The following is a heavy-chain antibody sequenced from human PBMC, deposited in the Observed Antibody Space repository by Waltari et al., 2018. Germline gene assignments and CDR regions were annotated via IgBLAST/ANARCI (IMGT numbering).Heavy chain of an antibody. D-gene: IGHD1-26*01. CDR2: ISGSGSTI. V-gene: IGHV3-48*03. CDR3: ARDKVGNAFDI. J-gene: IGHJ3*02. Sequence: EVQLVESGGGLVQPGGSLRLSCAASGFTSSSYEMNWVRQAPGKGLEWVSYISGSGSTIYYADSVKGRFTISRDNAKNSLYLQMNSLRAEDTAVYYCARDKVGNAFDIWGQGTMVTVAS. CDR1: GFTSSSYE.